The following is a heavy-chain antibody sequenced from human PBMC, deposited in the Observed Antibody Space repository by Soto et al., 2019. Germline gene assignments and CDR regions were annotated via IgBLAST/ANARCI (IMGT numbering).Heavy chain of an antibody. CDR3: ARDMGGSSSFLGY. CDR1: GYRFSDSY. V-gene: IGHV1-2*02. CDR2: INPSYGGA. D-gene: IGHD6-6*01. J-gene: IGHJ4*02. Sequence: QVQLVQSGAEVKTPGASVRVSCRTSGYRFSDSYIHWVRQAPGQGLEWLGWINPSYGGATSEQKLQGRVTMTRDTSFTTAYLELRRLQSDDTAVYYCARDMGGSSSFLGYGGQGTLVTVSS.